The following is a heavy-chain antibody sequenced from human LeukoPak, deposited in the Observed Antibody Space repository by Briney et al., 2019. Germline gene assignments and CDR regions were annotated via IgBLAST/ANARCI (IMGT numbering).Heavy chain of an antibody. CDR1: GFTVSSNY. CDR2: IYSGGST. Sequence: PGGSLRLSCAASGFTVSSNYMSWVRQAPGKGLEWVSVIYSGGSTYYADSVKGRFTISRDNSKNTLYLQMNSLRAEDTAVYYCAKDLWVNSGWFNFDYWGQGTLVTVSS. V-gene: IGHV3-53*01. CDR3: AKDLWVNSGWFNFDY. D-gene: IGHD6-19*01. J-gene: IGHJ4*02.